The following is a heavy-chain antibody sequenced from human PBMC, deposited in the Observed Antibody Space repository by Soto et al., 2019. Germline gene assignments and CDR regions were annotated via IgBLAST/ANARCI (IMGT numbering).Heavy chain of an antibody. CDR3: ARGGETYYDFWSGFSPIDY. CDR2: IFYSDNT. D-gene: IGHD3-3*01. Sequence: QVQLQESGPGLVKPSETLSLTCTVSGGSISTYYWSWVRQSPGKGLEWIGYIFYSDNTNYNPSLKSRLTISVDTSKNQFSLKLTSVTAADTAVYFCARGGETYYDFWSGFSPIDYWGQGALVTVSS. J-gene: IGHJ4*02. CDR1: GGSISTYY. V-gene: IGHV4-59*01.